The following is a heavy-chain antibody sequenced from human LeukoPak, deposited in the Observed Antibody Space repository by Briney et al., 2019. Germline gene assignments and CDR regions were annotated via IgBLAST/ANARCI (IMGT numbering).Heavy chain of an antibody. CDR1: GGTFSSYT. D-gene: IGHD1-26*01. CDR3: AREWEETNDY. V-gene: IGHV1-69*04. Sequence: SVKVSCKASGGTFSSYTISWVRQAPGQGLEWMGRIIPILGIANYAQKFQGRVTITADKSTSTAYVELSSLRSEDTAMYYCAREWEETNDYWGQGTLVTVSS. J-gene: IGHJ4*02. CDR2: IIPILGIA.